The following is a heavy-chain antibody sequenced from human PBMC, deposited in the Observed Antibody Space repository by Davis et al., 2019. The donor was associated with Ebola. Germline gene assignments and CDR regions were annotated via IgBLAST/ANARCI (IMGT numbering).Heavy chain of an antibody. CDR2: INHSGST. J-gene: IGHJ5*02. CDR1: GGSFSGYY. Sequence: SETLSLTCAVYGGSFSGYYWSWIRQPPGKGLEWIGEINHSGSTNYNPSLKGRVTISVDTSKNQFSLKLSSVTAADTAVYYCARDSGRGWFDPWGQGTLVTVSS. V-gene: IGHV4-34*01. D-gene: IGHD3-10*01. CDR3: ARDSGRGWFDP.